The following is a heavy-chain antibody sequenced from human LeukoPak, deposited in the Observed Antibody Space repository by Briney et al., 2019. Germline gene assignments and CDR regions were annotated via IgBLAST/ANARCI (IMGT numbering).Heavy chain of an antibody. J-gene: IGHJ4*02. CDR3: ARVGGYSYGTVDY. CDR2: IYYSGST. V-gene: IGHV4-39*07. CDR1: GGSISSSSYY. Sequence: SETLSLTCTVSGGSISSSSYYWGWIRQPPGKGLEWIGSIYYSGSTYYNPSLKSRVTISVDTSKNQFSLKLSSVTAADTAVYYCARVGGYSYGTVDYWGQGTLVTVSS. D-gene: IGHD5-18*01.